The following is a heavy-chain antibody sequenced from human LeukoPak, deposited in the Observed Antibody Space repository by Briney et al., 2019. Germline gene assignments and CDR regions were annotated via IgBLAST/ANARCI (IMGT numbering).Heavy chain of an antibody. V-gene: IGHV3-15*01. J-gene: IGHJ4*02. CDR1: GFTFSNAW. CDR3: TTDTYYDILTGYLSPDY. D-gene: IGHD3-9*01. Sequence: GGSLRLSCAASGFTFSNAWMSWVRQAPGKGLEWVGRIKSKTDGGTTDYAAPVKGRFTISRDDSKTTLYLQMNSLKTEDTAVYYCTTDTYYDILTGYLSPDYWGQGTLVTVSS. CDR2: IKSKTDGGTT.